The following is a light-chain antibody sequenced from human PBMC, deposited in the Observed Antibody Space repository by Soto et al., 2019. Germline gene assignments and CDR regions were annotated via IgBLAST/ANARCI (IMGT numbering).Light chain of an antibody. CDR1: QSVSNNY. CDR2: AAS. J-gene: IGKJ4*01. CDR3: QQYGSSPFT. V-gene: IGKV3-20*01. Sequence: EIVLTQSPGTLSLSPGERATLSFRASQSVSNNYLAWYQQKPGQAPRLLIYAASSRATGIPDRFSGSGSGTDFTLTISRLEPENFAVYYCQQYGSSPFTFGGGTKVHIK.